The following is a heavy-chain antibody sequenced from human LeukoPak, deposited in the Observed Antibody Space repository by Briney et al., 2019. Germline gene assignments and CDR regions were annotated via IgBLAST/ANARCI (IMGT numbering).Heavy chain of an antibody. CDR2: IYHSGST. J-gene: IGHJ5*02. Sequence: KTSETLSLTCAVSGYSISGGYYWGWIRQPPGKGLEWIGSIYHSGSTYYIPSLKSRVTISVDTSKNQFSLKLSSVTAADTAVYYCARRGYGGFDPWGQGTLVTVSS. V-gene: IGHV4-38-2*01. CDR1: GYSISGGYY. CDR3: ARRGYGGFDP. D-gene: IGHD4-17*01.